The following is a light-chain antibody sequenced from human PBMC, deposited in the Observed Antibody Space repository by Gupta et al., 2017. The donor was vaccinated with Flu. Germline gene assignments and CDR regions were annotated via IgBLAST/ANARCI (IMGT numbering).Light chain of an antibody. J-gene: IGKJ1*01. V-gene: IGKV1-16*01. Sequence: DIQMTQSPSSLSASVGDRVTITCRASQGISNYLAWFQQKPGKAPKSLIYAASSLHSGFPSMFSGSASATDFTLTISMLHPEDFATYYCQRYNGYPWTFGQGTKVEIK. CDR1: QGISNY. CDR3: QRYNGYPWT. CDR2: AAS.